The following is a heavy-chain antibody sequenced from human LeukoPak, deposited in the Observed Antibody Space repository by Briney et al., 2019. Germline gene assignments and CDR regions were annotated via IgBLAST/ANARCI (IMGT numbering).Heavy chain of an antibody. CDR2: IIPIFGTA. D-gene: IGHD3-10*01. CDR3: ARVEGYGSGDYFDY. CDR1: GGTFSSYA. J-gene: IGHJ4*02. Sequence: SVKVPCKASGGTFSSYAISWVRQAPGQGLEWMGGIIPIFGTANYAQKFQGRVTITADESTSTAYMELSSLRSEDTAVYYCARVEGYGSGDYFDYWGQGTLVTVSS. V-gene: IGHV1-69*01.